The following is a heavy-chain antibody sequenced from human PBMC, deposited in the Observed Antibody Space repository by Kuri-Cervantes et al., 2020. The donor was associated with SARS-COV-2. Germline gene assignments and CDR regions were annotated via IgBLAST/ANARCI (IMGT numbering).Heavy chain of an antibody. J-gene: IGHJ4*02. V-gene: IGHV3-23*01. CDR3: AKVSDSMTTVTTLGV. D-gene: IGHD4-17*01. CDR1: GFTFSTYA. Sequence: GGSLRPSCAGSGFTFSTYAMSWVRQAPGKGLEWVSAISRSGTCYADSVKGRFTISRDNSKNTLYLQMNSLRAEDTAVYYCAKVSDSMTTVTTLGVWGQGTLVTVSS. CDR2: ISRSGT.